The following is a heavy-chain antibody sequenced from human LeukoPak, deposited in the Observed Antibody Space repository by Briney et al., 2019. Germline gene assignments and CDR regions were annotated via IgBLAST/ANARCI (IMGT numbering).Heavy chain of an antibody. J-gene: IGHJ6*02. D-gene: IGHD3-10*01. V-gene: IGHV4-59*08. Sequence: SETLSLTFTVSGCSISSYYWSWIRQPPGKGLEWIGYIYDSGSTNYNPYLKSRVTISLDTSKKHISLKLTSVTATDTAVFYCARHYYGSGSSPMDVWGQGTTVTVSS. CDR1: GCSISSYY. CDR3: ARHYYGSGSSPMDV. CDR2: IYDSGST.